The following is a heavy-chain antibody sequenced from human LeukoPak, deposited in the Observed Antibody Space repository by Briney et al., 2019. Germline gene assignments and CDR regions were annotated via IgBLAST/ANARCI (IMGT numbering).Heavy chain of an antibody. D-gene: IGHD2-15*01. J-gene: IGHJ4*02. CDR1: GYTFTGYY. Sequence: ASVKVSCKASGYTFTGYYMHWVRQAPGQGLEWMGWMNPYSGGTNYAQKFQGRVTMTRDTSISTAYMELRRLSSDDTAIYYCARPYCNGGSCHDYFDYWGQGTLISVSS. V-gene: IGHV1-2*02. CDR2: MNPYSGGT. CDR3: ARPYCNGGSCHDYFDY.